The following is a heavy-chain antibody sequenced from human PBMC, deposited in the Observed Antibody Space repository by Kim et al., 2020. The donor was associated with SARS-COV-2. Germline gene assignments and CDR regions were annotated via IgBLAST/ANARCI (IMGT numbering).Heavy chain of an antibody. CDR1: GFTFDDYA. CDR3: AKDNAPYYYDSSGYAFDI. V-gene: IGHV3-43*02. J-gene: IGHJ3*02. Sequence: GGSLRLSCAASGFTFDDYAMHWVRQAPGKGLEWVSLISGDGGSTYYADSVKGRFTISRDNSKNSLYLQMNSLRTEDTALYYCAKDNAPYYYDSSGYAFDIWGQGTMVTVSS. CDR2: ISGDGGST. D-gene: IGHD3-22*01.